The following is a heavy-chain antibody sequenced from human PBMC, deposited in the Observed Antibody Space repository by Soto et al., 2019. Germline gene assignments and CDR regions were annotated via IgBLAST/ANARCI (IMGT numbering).Heavy chain of an antibody. D-gene: IGHD6-6*01. CDR2: IYYSGNT. CDR1: SASLSSSTYY. CDR3: ASSSPFHY. J-gene: IGHJ4*02. V-gene: IGHV4-39*01. Sequence: SETLSLTCSVSSASLSSSTYYWSWIRQPPGRGPEWIGSIYYSGNTYYKPSLKSRVSISIDTSRNQFSLKLTSVTAADTGVYYCASSSPFHYWGPGTSVTVSS.